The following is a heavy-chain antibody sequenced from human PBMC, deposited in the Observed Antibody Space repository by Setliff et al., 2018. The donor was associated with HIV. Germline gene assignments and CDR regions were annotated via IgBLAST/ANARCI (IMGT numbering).Heavy chain of an antibody. CDR3: ARAWPSSGYYPYYYYGMDV. D-gene: IGHD3-22*01. V-gene: IGHV3-23*01. J-gene: IGHJ6*02. Sequence: GGSLRLSCVASGFTFSSYAMSWVRQAPGKGLEWVSAISGDGGRTYFAESLKGRLGTFRDNSKNTMDLEMSRLRVEDTALYYCARAWPSSGYYPYYYYGMDVWGQGTTVTVSS. CDR2: ISGDGGRT. CDR1: GFTFSSYA.